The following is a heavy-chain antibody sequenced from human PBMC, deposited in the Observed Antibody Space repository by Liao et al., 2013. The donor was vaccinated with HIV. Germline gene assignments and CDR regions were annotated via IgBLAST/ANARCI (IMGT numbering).Heavy chain of an antibody. D-gene: IGHD2-21*01. CDR3: ARETIARMHFDS. J-gene: IGHJ4*02. Sequence: QVQLQESGPGLVKPSETLSLTCTVSGDSISNYYWSWVRQPAGKGLEWIGRIYTSGTNYNPSLKSRLNISVDTSKNQFSLDLSSVTAADTAVYYCARETIARMHFDSWGQGTLVTVSS. CDR2: IYTSGT. V-gene: IGHV4-4*07. CDR1: GDSISNYY.